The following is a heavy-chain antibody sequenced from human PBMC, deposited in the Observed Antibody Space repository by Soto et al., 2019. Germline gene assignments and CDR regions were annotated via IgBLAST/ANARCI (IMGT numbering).Heavy chain of an antibody. D-gene: IGHD2-15*01. CDR1: GYTFTSYY. Sequence: HVQLVQSGAEVKKPGASVRVSCKASGYTFTSYYMHWVRQAPGQGLEWMGIINPSGGSTGYAQKFRGRVTMTRDTSTNTVDMELSSLRSEDTAMYYCARTEDDSPFDYGGQGTLVTVSS. V-gene: IGHV1-46*01. CDR2: INPSGGST. CDR3: ARTEDDSPFDY. J-gene: IGHJ4*02.